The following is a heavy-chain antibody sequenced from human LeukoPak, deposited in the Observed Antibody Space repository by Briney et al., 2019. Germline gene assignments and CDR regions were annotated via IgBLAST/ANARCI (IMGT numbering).Heavy chain of an antibody. V-gene: IGHV4-39*07. CDR2: IYYSGST. CDR3: ARETSQKGAHYMDV. Sequence: SETLSLTCTVSGGSISTSSYYWGWIRQPPGKGLECIGNIYYSGSTNHKSSLKSRVTISVDTSKNQFSLKLSSVTAADTAVYYCARETSQKGAHYMDVWGKGTTVTISS. CDR1: GGSISTSSYY. D-gene: IGHD3-16*01. J-gene: IGHJ6*03.